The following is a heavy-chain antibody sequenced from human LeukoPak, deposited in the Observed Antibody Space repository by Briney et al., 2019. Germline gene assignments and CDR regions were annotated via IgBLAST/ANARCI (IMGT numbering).Heavy chain of an antibody. CDR1: GFTFSSYV. V-gene: IGHV3-30*04. D-gene: IGHD6-19*01. J-gene: IGHJ4*02. CDR3: ARDLSGRTSY. Sequence: PGGSLRLSCAASGFTFSSYVMHWVRQAPGKGLEWVAIISYDGSNEYYADSVKGRFTISRDNSKNTPYLQMNSLRAADTAVYYCARDLSGRTSYWGQGTLVTVSS. CDR2: ISYDGSNE.